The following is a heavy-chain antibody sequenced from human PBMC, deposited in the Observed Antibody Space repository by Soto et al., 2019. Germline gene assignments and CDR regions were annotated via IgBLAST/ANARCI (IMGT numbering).Heavy chain of an antibody. D-gene: IGHD3-10*01. J-gene: IGHJ3*02. CDR1: GYTXTRNF. CDR2: INADNGDT. CDR3: ASGAALYAFDI. Sequence: SXKVSWTAAGYTXTRNFMHLVRQAPGQRPEWMGWINADNGDTKYSQKFQGRVTITRDRSASTVYMEMSSMRSEATAEYYCASGAALYAFDIWGQGTMVTVSS. V-gene: IGHV1-3*01.